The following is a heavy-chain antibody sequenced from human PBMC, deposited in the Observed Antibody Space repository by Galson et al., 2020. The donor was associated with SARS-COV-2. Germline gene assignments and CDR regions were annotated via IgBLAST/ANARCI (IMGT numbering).Heavy chain of an antibody. J-gene: IGHJ5*02. Sequence: SCKGSLYSFTSYWLIWVRQMPGKGLEWMGRIDPIDSYTHYIPSFQGHVTISADKSIRTAYLQWSSLKASDTAMYYCARGLITMVRGVIITPNWFDPWGQGTLVTVSS. CDR2: IDPIDSYT. D-gene: IGHD3-10*01. CDR3: ARGLITMVRGVIITPNWFDP. CDR1: LYSFTSYW. V-gene: IGHV5-10-1*01.